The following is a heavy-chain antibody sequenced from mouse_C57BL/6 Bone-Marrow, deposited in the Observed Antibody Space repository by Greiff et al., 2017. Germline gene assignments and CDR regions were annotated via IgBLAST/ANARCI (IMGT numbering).Heavy chain of an antibody. Sequence: QVQLQQPGAELVKPGASVKLSCKASGYTFTSYWMHWVKQRPGQGLEWIGMIHPNSGSTNYNEKFKSKATLTVDKSSSTAYMQLSSLTSEDSAVYYCARRGGSLYYYAMDYWGQGTSVTVSS. D-gene: IGHD1-1*01. CDR2: IHPNSGST. CDR1: GYTFTSYW. J-gene: IGHJ4*01. CDR3: ARRGGSLYYYAMDY. V-gene: IGHV1-64*01.